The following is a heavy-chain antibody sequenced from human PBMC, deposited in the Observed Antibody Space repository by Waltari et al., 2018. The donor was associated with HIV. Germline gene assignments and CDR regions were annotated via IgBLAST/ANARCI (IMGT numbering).Heavy chain of an antibody. CDR1: GYDFSTYW. V-gene: IGHV5-51*01. D-gene: IGHD5-12*01. Sequence: EVQLLQSAAEVKKPGESLKISCEISGYDFSTYWIGWVRQMPGKGLDWMGIIYPGDSDTRYNSAFEGQVTISADKSINTAYLQWSSLKASDTGMYFCARHRSPIYSGHGPFEVWGQGTMVTVTS. CDR3: ARHRSPIYSGHGPFEV. J-gene: IGHJ3*01. CDR2: IYPGDSDT.